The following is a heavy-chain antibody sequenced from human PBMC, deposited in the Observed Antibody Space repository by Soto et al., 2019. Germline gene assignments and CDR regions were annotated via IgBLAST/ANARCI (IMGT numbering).Heavy chain of an antibody. CDR3: ARRGPGTYFDY. CDR2: ISGSGGST. V-gene: IGHV3-23*01. D-gene: IGHD6-13*01. J-gene: IGHJ4*02. CDR1: GFTFSSYA. Sequence: EVQLLDSGGGLVQPGGSLRLSCAASGFTFSSYAMNWVRQAPGKGLEWVSVISGSGGSTYYADSVKGRFTISRDNSKNTPYLQMNTLRAEHTAVYYCARRGPGTYFDYWGQGTLVTVSS.